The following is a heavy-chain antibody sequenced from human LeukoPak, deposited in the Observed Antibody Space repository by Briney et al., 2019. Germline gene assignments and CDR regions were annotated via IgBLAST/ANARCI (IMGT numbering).Heavy chain of an antibody. V-gene: IGHV3-20*01. Sequence: GGSLRLSCAASGFTFDDYGMSWVRQAPGKGVEWVSCINWNGGSTGYADSVKGRFTISRDNAKNSLYLQMNSLRAEDTALYHCARDLGYCSGGSCYHWFDPWGQGTLVTVSS. D-gene: IGHD2-15*01. J-gene: IGHJ5*02. CDR2: INWNGGST. CDR3: ARDLGYCSGGSCYHWFDP. CDR1: GFTFDDYG.